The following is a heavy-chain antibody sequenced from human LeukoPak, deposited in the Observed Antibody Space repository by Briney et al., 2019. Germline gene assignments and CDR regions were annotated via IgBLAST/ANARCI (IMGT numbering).Heavy chain of an antibody. Sequence: GGSLRLSCAASGFTVSNNYMGWVRQAPAKGLEWVSVIYSVGSTYYADSVSGRFTISRDNSKNTLYLQMNSLRAEDTAVYYCARDGVVTMVRGVISPYYYYGMDVWGQGTTVTVSS. V-gene: IGHV3-66*01. D-gene: IGHD3-10*01. CDR1: GFTVSNNY. CDR2: IYSVGST. J-gene: IGHJ6*02. CDR3: ARDGVVTMVRGVISPYYYYGMDV.